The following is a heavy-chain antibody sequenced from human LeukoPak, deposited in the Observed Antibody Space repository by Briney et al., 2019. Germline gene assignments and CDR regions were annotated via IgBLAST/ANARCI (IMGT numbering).Heavy chain of an antibody. Sequence: SETLSLTCTVSGGSISSDYWSWIRQPPGKGLERLGDIYYSGSTYYNPSLKSRVTISVDTSKSQFSLKLSSVPAADPDVNYCARVIENTGGAFDVWGQGTMVTVYS. CDR1: GGSISSDY. D-gene: IGHD2-8*02. CDR2: IYYSGST. CDR3: ARVIENTGGAFDV. V-gene: IGHV4-59*01. J-gene: IGHJ3*01.